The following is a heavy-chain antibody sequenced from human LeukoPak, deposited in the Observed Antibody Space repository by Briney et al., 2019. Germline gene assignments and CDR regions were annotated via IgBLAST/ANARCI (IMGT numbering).Heavy chain of an antibody. Sequence: GGSLRLSCAASGFTFSSYGMHWVRQAPGKGLEWVAVIWYEGSNKYYADSVKGRFTISRDNSKNTLYLQMNSLRAEDTAVYYCARDTAFYDSSGPLFDYWGQGTLVTVSS. V-gene: IGHV3-33*01. D-gene: IGHD3-22*01. CDR3: ARDTAFYDSSGPLFDY. CDR2: IWYEGSNK. J-gene: IGHJ4*02. CDR1: GFTFSSYG.